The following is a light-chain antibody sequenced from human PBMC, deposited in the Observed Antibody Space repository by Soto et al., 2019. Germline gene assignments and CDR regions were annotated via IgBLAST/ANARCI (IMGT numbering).Light chain of an antibody. CDR1: QSVSSY. CDR2: DAS. J-gene: IGKJ4*01. CDR3: LQRSNWPPL. Sequence: EIVLTQSPATLSLSPGERATLSCRASQSVSSYLAWYQQKPGQAPRLLIYDASRSATGIPARFSGSGSGTDFTVTISSLEPEDVAIYYCLQRSNWPPLFGGGTKLEI. V-gene: IGKV3-11*01.